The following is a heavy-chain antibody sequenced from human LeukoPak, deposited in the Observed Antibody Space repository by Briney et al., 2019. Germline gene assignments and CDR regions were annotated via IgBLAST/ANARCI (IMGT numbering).Heavy chain of an antibody. V-gene: IGHV3-23*01. CDR3: AKAISAYGDYNYFDY. J-gene: IGHJ4*02. Sequence: GGSLRLSCAASGFTFSSYAMSWVRQAPGKGLEWVSAISGSGGSTYYADSAKGRFTISRDNSKNTLYLQMNSLRAEDTAVYYCAKAISAYGDYNYFDYWGQGTLVTVSS. D-gene: IGHD4-17*01. CDR1: GFTFSSYA. CDR2: ISGSGGST.